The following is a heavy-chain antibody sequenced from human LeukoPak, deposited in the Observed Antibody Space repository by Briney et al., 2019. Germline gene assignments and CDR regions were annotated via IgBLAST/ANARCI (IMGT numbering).Heavy chain of an antibody. D-gene: IGHD6-25*01. Sequence: GGSLRLSCAASGFTFSSYTMNWVRQPPGKGLEWVSNIGTSSTTIYYADSVKGRFTISRDNAKNSLYLQMNSLRADDTAVYYCARFAAGGSYYYYMDVWGKGTTVSVS. CDR3: ARFAAGGSYYYYMDV. CDR2: IGTSSTTI. CDR1: GFTFSSYT. J-gene: IGHJ6*03. V-gene: IGHV3-48*01.